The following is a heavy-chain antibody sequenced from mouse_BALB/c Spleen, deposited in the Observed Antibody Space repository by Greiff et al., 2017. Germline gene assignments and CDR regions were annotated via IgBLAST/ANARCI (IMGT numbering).Heavy chain of an antibody. CDR3: ARCDYGGWFAY. Sequence: VQLKQSGPGLVKPSQSLSLTCTVTGYSITSDYAWNWIRQFPGNKLEWMGYISYSGSTSYNPSLKSRISITRDTSKNQFFLQLNSVTTEDTATYYCARCDYGGWFAYWGQGTLVTVSA. CDR2: ISYSGST. J-gene: IGHJ3*01. D-gene: IGHD2-4*01. CDR1: GYSITSDYA. V-gene: IGHV3-2*02.